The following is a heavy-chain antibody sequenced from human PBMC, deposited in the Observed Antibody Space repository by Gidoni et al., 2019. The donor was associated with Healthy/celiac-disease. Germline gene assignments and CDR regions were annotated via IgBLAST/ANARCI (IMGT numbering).Heavy chain of an antibody. Sequence: EVQLVESGGGLVQPGVSLRLSCTASGFTFSCYWISWVLLAPGKGLEWVANIKKNGSEKYYVDSVKGRFTISRDNAKNSLYLQMNSLRAEDTAVYYCARFRWELLSGAFDIWGQGTMVTVSS. CDR1: GFTFSCYW. J-gene: IGHJ3*02. V-gene: IGHV3-7*01. CDR3: ARFRWELLSGAFDI. CDR2: IKKNGSEK. D-gene: IGHD1-26*01.